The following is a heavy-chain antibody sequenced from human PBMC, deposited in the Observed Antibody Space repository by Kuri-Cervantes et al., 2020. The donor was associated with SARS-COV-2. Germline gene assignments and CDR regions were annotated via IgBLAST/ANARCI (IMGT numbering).Heavy chain of an antibody. J-gene: IGHJ4*02. CDR1: GFPFSNAW. CDR3: TSLLYSSSWYFFDY. Sequence: GGSLRLSCAASGFPFSNAWMSGVRPPPGKGREWVGRIKSKTVGGTTDYAAPVKGRFTISRDDSKNTLYLQMNSLKTEDTAVYYCTSLLYSSSWYFFDYWGQGTLVTVSS. CDR2: IKSKTVGGTT. D-gene: IGHD6-13*01. V-gene: IGHV3-15*01.